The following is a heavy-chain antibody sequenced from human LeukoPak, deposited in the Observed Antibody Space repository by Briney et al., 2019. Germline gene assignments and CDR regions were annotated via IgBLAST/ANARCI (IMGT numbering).Heavy chain of an antibody. J-gene: IGHJ4*02. D-gene: IGHD3-9*01. CDR2: IYYSGST. V-gene: IGHV4-31*03. CDR3: ARIKDILTGYYPSCYFDY. CDR1: GGSISSGGYY. Sequence: PSQTLSLTCTVSGGSISSGGYYWSWIRQHPGKGLEWIGYIYYSGSTYYNPSLKSRVTISVDTSKNQFSLKLSSVTAADTAVYYCARIKDILTGYYPSCYFDYWGQGTLVTVSS.